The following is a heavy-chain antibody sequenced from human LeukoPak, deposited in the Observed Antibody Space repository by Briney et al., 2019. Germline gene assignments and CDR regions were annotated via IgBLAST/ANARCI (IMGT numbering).Heavy chain of an antibody. J-gene: IGHJ6*03. CDR1: GGTFSNSG. CDR2: IIPMVGIT. Sequence: ASVQVSCQASGGTFSNSGFTWVRPAPGQGLEWMGGIIPMVGITYYAQKFQGRVTITTDESTSTAYMEVSSLSSEDTAVYYCASGLSGTLRHMDVWGKGTMVTVSS. CDR3: ASGLSGTLRHMDV. D-gene: IGHD1-20*01. V-gene: IGHV1-69*05.